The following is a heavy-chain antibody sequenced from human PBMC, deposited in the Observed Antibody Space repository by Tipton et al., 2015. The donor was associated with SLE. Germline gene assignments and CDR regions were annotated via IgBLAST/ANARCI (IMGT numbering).Heavy chain of an antibody. J-gene: IGHJ4*02. Sequence: TLSLTCTVSGGSISSSIYYWGWIRQPPGKGLEWIGNTYYSGSAYYNPSLNSRVTISVDTSKNQFSLRLSSVTAADTAVYYCAITMVVGPFDYWGQGTLVAVSS. V-gene: IGHV4-39*01. CDR3: AITMVVGPFDY. CDR2: TYYSGSA. CDR1: GGSISSSIYY. D-gene: IGHD3-22*01.